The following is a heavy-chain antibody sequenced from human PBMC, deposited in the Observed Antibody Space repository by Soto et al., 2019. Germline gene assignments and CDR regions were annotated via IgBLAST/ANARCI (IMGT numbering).Heavy chain of an antibody. V-gene: IGHV4-30-4*01. CDR3: ARGRYCLTGRCFPNWFDS. D-gene: IGHD2-15*01. CDR1: GDSISTVDYF. Sequence: QVQLLESGPGLVKPSQTLSLTCSVSGDSISTVDYFWAWVRQPPGKALEYIGYIYKSATTYYNPSFESRVAISLDTSKSQFSLNVTSLTAADTAVYFCARGRYCLTGRCFPNWFDSWGQGTLVTVSS. J-gene: IGHJ5*01. CDR2: IYKSATT.